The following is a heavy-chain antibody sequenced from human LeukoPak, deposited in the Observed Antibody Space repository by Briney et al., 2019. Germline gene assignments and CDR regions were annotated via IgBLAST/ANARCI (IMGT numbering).Heavy chain of an antibody. V-gene: IGHV4-34*01. CDR2: INHSGST. J-gene: IGHJ4*02. CDR1: GGSFSGYY. CDR3: ARDRPDGALFDY. Sequence: SETLSLTCAVYGGSFSGYYWSWIRQPPGKGLEWIGEINHSGSTNYNPSLKSRVTISVDTSKNQFSLKLSSVTAADTAVYYCARDRPDGALFDYWGQGTLVTVSS.